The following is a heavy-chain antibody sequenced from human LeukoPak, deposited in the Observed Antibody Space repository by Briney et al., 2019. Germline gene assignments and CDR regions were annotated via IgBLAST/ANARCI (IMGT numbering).Heavy chain of an antibody. D-gene: IGHD6-19*01. Sequence: SVKVSCKASGGTFSSYAISWVRQAPGQGLEWMGGIIPIFGTANYAQKFQGRVTITADESTSAAYMELSSLRSEDTAVYYCARVPSPVAGFDYWGQGTLVTVSS. CDR3: ARVPSPVAGFDY. CDR2: IIPIFGTA. J-gene: IGHJ4*02. CDR1: GGTFSSYA. V-gene: IGHV1-69*01.